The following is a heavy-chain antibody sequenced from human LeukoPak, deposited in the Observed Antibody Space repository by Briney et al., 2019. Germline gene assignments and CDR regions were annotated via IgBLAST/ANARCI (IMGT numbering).Heavy chain of an antibody. CDR3: ARAKSRVGDGFDI. CDR1: KFTFSKYW. V-gene: IGHV3-7*01. Sequence: GGSLRLSCAASKFTFSKYWMSWVRQAPGKGLEWVANINQDGTEKYFGDSVKGRFTISGDNARNSLYLQTNSLRAEDTAVYYCARAKSRVGDGFDIWGQGTMVTVSS. CDR2: INQDGTEK. J-gene: IGHJ3*02. D-gene: IGHD3-16*01.